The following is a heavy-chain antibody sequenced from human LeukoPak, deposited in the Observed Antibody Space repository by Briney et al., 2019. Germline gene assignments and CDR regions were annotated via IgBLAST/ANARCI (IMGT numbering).Heavy chain of an antibody. V-gene: IGHV3-66*01. J-gene: IGHJ3*02. CDR3: AKVSLNMVNDAFDI. CDR2: IYTGGST. Sequence: GGSLRLSCAASGFTVSSNYMSRVRQAPGKGLEWVSIIYTGGSTYYTDSVKGRFTISRDNSKNTLYLQMNSLRAEDTAMYYCAKVSLNMVNDAFDIWGQGTMVSVSS. D-gene: IGHD4/OR15-4a*01. CDR1: GFTVSSNY.